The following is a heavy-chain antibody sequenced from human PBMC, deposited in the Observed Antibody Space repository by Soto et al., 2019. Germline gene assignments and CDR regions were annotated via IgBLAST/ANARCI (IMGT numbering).Heavy chain of an antibody. D-gene: IGHD1-26*01. CDR3: ARGGPLGARREDWFDP. J-gene: IGHJ5*02. V-gene: IGHV5-51*01. CDR2: IYPGDSDT. Sequence: EVQLVQSGAEVKKPGESLKISCKSSGYSFTSYWIGWVRQMPGKGLEWRGIIYPGDSDTRYSPSFQGQVTISADKSIXXAYLQWSSLKASDTATYYCARGGPLGARREDWFDPWGQGTLVTVSS. CDR1: GYSFTSYW.